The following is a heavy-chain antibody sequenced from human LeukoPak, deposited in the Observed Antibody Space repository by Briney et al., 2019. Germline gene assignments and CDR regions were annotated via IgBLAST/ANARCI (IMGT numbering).Heavy chain of an antibody. CDR1: GGSISDYY. J-gene: IGHJ1*01. Sequence: SETLSLTCTVSGGSISDYYWSWIRQPPGKGLEWIGYIYYSGSTNYNPSLKSRVTISVDMSKNQFSLNLSSVTAADTAVYYRARQSTAPTNFQHWGQGTLVTVSS. V-gene: IGHV4-59*08. CDR3: ARQSTAPTNFQH. CDR2: IYYSGST.